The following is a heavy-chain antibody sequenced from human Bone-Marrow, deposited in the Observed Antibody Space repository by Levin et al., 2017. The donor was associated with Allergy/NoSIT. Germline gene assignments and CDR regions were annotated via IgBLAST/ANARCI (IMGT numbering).Heavy chain of an antibody. CDR3: ARDHITIFSLYFDY. J-gene: IGHJ4*02. D-gene: IGHD3-9*01. Sequence: GESLKISCAASGFTFSSHSMNWVRQAPGKGLEWVSYISTTSSTIYYANPVKGRFTISRDNAKNSLYLQMNSLRDEDTAVYYCARDHITIFSLYFDYWGPGTLVTVSS. CDR1: GFTFSSHS. CDR2: ISTTSSTI. V-gene: IGHV3-48*02.